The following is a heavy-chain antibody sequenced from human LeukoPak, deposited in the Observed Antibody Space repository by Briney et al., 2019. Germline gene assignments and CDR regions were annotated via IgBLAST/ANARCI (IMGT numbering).Heavy chain of an antibody. D-gene: IGHD3-3*01. V-gene: IGHV4-34*01. J-gene: IGHJ6*02. CDR1: GGSFSGYY. CDR2: INHSGST. CDR3: ARAGVVVPYYYYGMGV. Sequence: MPSETLSLTCAVYGGSFSGYYWSWIRQPPGKGLEWIGEINHSGSTNYNPSLKSRVTISVDTSKNQFSLKLSSVTAADTAVYYCARAGVVVPYYYYGMGVWGQGTTVTVSS.